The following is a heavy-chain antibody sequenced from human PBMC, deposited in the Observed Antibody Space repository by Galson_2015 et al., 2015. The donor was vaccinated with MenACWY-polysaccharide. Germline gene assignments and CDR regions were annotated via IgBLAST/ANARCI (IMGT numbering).Heavy chain of an antibody. CDR2: ISGDGRST. V-gene: IGHV3-74*01. Sequence: SLRLSCAASGFTFSSHWMHWVRQAPGKGPVWLSRISGDGRSTDYAASVKGRFTISRDNARDTLYLQMNSLRADDMAVYYCARVGAYSHNCGGCNMDVWAKGPRSPSP. D-gene: IGHD1-26*01. J-gene: IGHJ6*02. CDR3: ARVGAYSHNCGGCNMDV. CDR1: GFTFSSHW.